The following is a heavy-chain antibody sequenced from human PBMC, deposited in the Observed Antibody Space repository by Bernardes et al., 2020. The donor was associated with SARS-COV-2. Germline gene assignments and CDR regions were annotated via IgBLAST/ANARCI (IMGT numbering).Heavy chain of an antibody. Sequence: SETLSLTCAVYGGSFSGYYWSWIRQPPGKGLEWIGEINHSGSTNYNPSLKSRVTISVDTSKNQFSLKLSSVTAADTAVYYCARAWYPRSLYYYGMDVWGQGTTVTVSS. CDR1: GGSFSGYY. J-gene: IGHJ6*02. CDR3: ARAWYPRSLYYYGMDV. V-gene: IGHV4-34*01. D-gene: IGHD6-13*01. CDR2: INHSGST.